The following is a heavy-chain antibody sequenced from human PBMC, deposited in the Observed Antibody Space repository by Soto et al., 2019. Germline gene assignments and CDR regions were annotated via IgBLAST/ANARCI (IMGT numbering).Heavy chain of an antibody. Sequence: SETLFLTCPVSGGSISSSNWWCCVRQPPGKGLEWIGEIYHGGSTYYNPSLKSRVTISVDKSTNQFPLKLRSVTAADTAVYYCAKSSGWPGANYYYGMGVWGQGTTVTVSS. CDR2: IYHGGST. D-gene: IGHD6-25*01. CDR1: GGSISSSNW. V-gene: IGHV4-4*02. CDR3: AKSSGWPGANYYYGMGV. J-gene: IGHJ6*02.